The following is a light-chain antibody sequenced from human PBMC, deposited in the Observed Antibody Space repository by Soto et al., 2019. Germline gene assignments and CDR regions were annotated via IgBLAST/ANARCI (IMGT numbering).Light chain of an antibody. CDR1: QYVGSW. Sequence: DIQMTQSPSTLSAAVGDRVTLTWRASQYVGSWLAWYKQKPGKAPKLLISDAFRLESGVPSRFRGNGSGTEFSLTISSLQPGDSATFYCQQYASYPWTFGRGTKVDIK. CDR2: DAF. CDR3: QQYASYPWT. J-gene: IGKJ1*01. V-gene: IGKV1-5*01.